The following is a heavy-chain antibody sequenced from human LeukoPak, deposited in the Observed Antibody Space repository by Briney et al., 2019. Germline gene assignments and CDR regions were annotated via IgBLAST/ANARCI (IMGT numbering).Heavy chain of an antibody. CDR2: LSDRAGGT. Sequence: GGTLRLSCAASGFSLSSYGMTWVRQAPGKGLEWVSTLSDRAGGTHYADSVKGRFTISRDNSRNTLYLQMHSLRVEDTAVYYCARDRSYYSDTGADSWGQGILVIVSS. J-gene: IGHJ5*01. CDR1: GFSLSSYG. CDR3: ARDRSYYSDTGADS. D-gene: IGHD3-22*01. V-gene: IGHV3-23*01.